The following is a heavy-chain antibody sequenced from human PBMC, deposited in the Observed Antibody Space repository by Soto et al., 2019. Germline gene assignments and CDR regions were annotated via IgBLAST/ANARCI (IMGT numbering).Heavy chain of an antibody. CDR1: GFTFSSYP. CDR3: AKGRIVGATFY. Sequence: EVQLLESGGGLVQPGGSLRLSCAASGFTFSSYPMSWVRQAPGKGLEWVSAISGSGGRTYYADSVKGRFTISRDNSKNTVYLQMNSMRAEDTAVYYCAKGRIVGATFYWGQGTLVTVSS. CDR2: ISGSGGRT. J-gene: IGHJ4*02. D-gene: IGHD1-26*01. V-gene: IGHV3-23*01.